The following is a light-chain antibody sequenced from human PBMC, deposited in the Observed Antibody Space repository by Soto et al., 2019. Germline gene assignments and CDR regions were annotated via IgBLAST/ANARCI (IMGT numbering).Light chain of an antibody. CDR3: QQSYSTPRIT. CDR1: QSISSF. Sequence: DIQMTQSPSSLSASVGDRVTITCRASQSISSFLHWYQQKPGKAPKLLIYAASSLQSGVPSRFSGSGSETDFTLTIDSLQPGDFATYYCQQSYSTPRITFGQGTRLEIK. V-gene: IGKV1-39*01. CDR2: AAS. J-gene: IGKJ5*01.